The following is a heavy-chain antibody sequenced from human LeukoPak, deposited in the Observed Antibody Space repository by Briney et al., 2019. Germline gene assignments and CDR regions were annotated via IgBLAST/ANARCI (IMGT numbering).Heavy chain of an antibody. CDR2: TYYRSKWYN. J-gene: IGHJ6*03. D-gene: IGHD3-10*01. Sequence: SQTLSLTCAISGDSVPSNSAAWTWIRQSPSRGLEWLGRTYYRSKWYNDYAVSVKSRITINPHTSKNQFSLQLNSVTPEDTAVYYCARCSVTMVRGVIYYYYMDVWGKGTTVTVSS. V-gene: IGHV6-1*01. CDR3: ARCSVTMVRGVIYYYYMDV. CDR1: GDSVPSNSAA.